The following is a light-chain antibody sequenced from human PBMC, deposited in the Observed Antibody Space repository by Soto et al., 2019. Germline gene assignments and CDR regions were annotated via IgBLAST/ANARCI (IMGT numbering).Light chain of an antibody. Sequence: DIRMTQSPSTLSESVADRVTMTFRASQSISSWLAWYQQKPGKAPKLLIYKASSLESGVPSRFSGSGSGTEFTLTISSLKPDDFATYYCQQYNSYSTFGQGTKVDIK. CDR2: KAS. V-gene: IGKV1-5*03. J-gene: IGKJ1*01. CDR1: QSISSW. CDR3: QQYNSYST.